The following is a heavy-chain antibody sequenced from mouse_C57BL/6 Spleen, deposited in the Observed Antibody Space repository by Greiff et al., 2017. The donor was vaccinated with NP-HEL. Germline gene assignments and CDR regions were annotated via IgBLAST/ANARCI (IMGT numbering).Heavy chain of an antibody. D-gene: IGHD1-1*01. CDR3: ARRGVVAKGFAY. J-gene: IGHJ3*01. CDR1: GFTFSSYT. V-gene: IGHV5-9*01. CDR2: ISGGGGNT. Sequence: EVKLVESGGGLVKPGGSLKLSCAASGFTFSSYTMSWVRQTPEKRLEWVATISGGGGNTYYPDSVKGRFTISRDNAKNTLYLQMSSLRSEDTALYYCARRGVVAKGFAYWGQGTLVTVSA.